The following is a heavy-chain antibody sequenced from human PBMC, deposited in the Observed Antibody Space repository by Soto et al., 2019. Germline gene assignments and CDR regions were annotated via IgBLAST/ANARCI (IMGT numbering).Heavy chain of an antibody. CDR2: ISSSSSYI. Sequence: PGGSLRLSCAASGFTFSSYSMNWVRQAPGKGLEWVSSISSSSSYIYYADSVKGRFTISRDNAKNSLYLQMNSLRAEDTAVYYCARAFGDKSAAANTDDHIYYYHYGMDVWGQGTTVTVS. CDR3: ARAFGDKSAAANTDDHIYYYHYGMDV. CDR1: GFTFSSYS. J-gene: IGHJ6*02. D-gene: IGHD3-16*01. V-gene: IGHV3-21*04.